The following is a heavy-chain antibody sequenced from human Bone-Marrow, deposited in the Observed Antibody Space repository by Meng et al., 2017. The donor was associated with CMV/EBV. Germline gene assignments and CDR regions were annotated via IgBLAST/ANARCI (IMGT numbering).Heavy chain of an antibody. CDR2: IKKDGSEK. D-gene: IGHD3-22*01. CDR1: GFTFSTYW. Sequence: GESLKISCAASGFTFSTYWMSWVRQAPGKGLEWVANIKKDGSEKYYVDSVKGRFTISRDNAKNSLYLQMNSLRAEDTAVYYCARDDSTGYYYFDSWGQGTLVTVSS. V-gene: IGHV3-7*01. J-gene: IGHJ4*02. CDR3: ARDDSTGYYYFDS.